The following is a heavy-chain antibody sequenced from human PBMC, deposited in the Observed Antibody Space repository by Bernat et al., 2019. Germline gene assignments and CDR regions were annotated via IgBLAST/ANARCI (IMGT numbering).Heavy chain of an antibody. CDR2: ISYDESKK. J-gene: IGHJ4*02. D-gene: IGHD3-10*01. V-gene: IGHV3-30-3*01. Sequence: QVQLVESGGGVVQPGRSLRLSCAASGFTFSTYTMHWVRQAPGKGLEWVAVISYDESKKYYADSVKGRFTISRDNSKNTLYLQMNSLKTEDTAVYYCTTDPLWFGELFYWGQGTLVTVSS. CDR1: GFTFSTYT. CDR3: TTDPLWFGELFY.